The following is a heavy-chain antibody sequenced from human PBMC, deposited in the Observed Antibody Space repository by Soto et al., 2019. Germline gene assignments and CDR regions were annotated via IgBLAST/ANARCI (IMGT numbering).Heavy chain of an antibody. D-gene: IGHD6-13*01. CDR1: GFTFSSYA. J-gene: IGHJ5*02. CDR3: VKPYSSSHNWFDP. V-gene: IGHV3-64D*06. CDR2: ISSNGGST. Sequence: PGGSLRLSCSASGFTFSSYAMHWVRQAPGKGLEYVSAISSNGGSTYYADSVKGRFTISRDNSKNTLYLQMSSLRAEDTAVYYCVKPYSSSHNWFDPWGQGTQVTVSS.